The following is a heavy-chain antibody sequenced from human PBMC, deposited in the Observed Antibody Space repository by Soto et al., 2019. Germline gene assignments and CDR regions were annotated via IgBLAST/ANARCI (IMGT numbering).Heavy chain of an antibody. CDR3: AKGATTMIVVVIYGMDV. Sequence: QVQLVESGRGVVQPGRSLRLSCAASGFTFSSYGMHWVRQAPGKGLEWVAVISYDGSNKYYADSVKGRFTISRDNSKNXXYLQMNSLRAEDTAVYYCAKGATTMIVVVIYGMDVWGQGTTVTVSS. D-gene: IGHD3-22*01. CDR1: GFTFSSYG. V-gene: IGHV3-30*18. CDR2: ISYDGSNK. J-gene: IGHJ6*02.